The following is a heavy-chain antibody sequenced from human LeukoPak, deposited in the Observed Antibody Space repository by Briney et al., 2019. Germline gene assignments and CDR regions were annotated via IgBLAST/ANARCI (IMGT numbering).Heavy chain of an antibody. J-gene: IGHJ4*02. CDR2: IKQDGSEK. CDR1: GFTFSTYW. D-gene: IGHD3-3*01. Sequence: LPGGSLRLSCAASGFTFSTYWMTWVRQAPGKGLEWVANIKQDGSEKYFVDSVKGRFTISRDNAKNSLYLQMNSLRAEDTAVYYGVRNFRFLEDYWGQGTLVTVSS. CDR3: VRNFRFLEDY. V-gene: IGHV3-7*01.